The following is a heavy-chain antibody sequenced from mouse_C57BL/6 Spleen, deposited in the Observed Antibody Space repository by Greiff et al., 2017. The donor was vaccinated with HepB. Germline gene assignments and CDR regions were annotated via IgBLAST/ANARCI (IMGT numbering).Heavy chain of an antibody. CDR3: ARRGTTVDWYFDV. CDR2: ISNLAYSI. CDR1: GFTFSDYG. J-gene: IGHJ1*03. Sequence: EVKLVESGGGLVQPGGSLKLSCAASGFTFSDYGMAWVRQAPRKGPEWVAFISNLAYSIYYADTVTGRFTISRENAKNTLYLEMSSLRSEDTAMYYCARRGTTVDWYFDVWGTGTTVTVSS. V-gene: IGHV5-15*01. D-gene: IGHD1-1*01.